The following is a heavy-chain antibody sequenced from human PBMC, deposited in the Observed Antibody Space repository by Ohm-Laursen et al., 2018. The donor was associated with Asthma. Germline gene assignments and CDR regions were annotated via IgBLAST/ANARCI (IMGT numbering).Heavy chain of an antibody. CDR3: ARHTRLLSL. J-gene: IGHJ4*02. V-gene: IGHV3-48*04. Sequence: SLRLSCSASGFSISTFSMNWVRQAPGKGLEWVSYIGSGSSTIHYADSVKGRFTISRDNAKNSLYLQMNSLRAEDTAVYYCARHTRLLSLWGQGTLVTVSS. D-gene: IGHD1-26*01. CDR1: GFSISTFS. CDR2: IGSGSSTI.